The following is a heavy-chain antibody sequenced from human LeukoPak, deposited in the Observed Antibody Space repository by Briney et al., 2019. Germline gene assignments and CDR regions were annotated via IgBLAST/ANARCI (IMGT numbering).Heavy chain of an antibody. Sequence: ASVKVSCTASGYTFTSYWIQWVRQVPGQGLEWMGLINPSDGSIAYAHRFQGRVTMTRDTSTSIVYMDLSSLRSEDTAVYYCAKAPRNSSTMLDYWGQGTLLTVSS. CDR1: GYTFTSYW. CDR3: AKAPRNSSTMLDY. D-gene: IGHD6-13*01. CDR2: INPSDGSI. V-gene: IGHV1-46*01. J-gene: IGHJ4*02.